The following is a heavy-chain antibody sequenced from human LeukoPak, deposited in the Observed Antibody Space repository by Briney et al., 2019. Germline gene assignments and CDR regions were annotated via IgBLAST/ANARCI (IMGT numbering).Heavy chain of an antibody. D-gene: IGHD4-23*01. J-gene: IGHJ4*02. V-gene: IGHV3-23*01. CDR2: ISGSGGST. CDR3: ARDKGGNSACDY. Sequence: GGSLRLSCAASGFTFSSYAMSWVRQAPGKGLEWVSAISGSGGSTYYADSVKGRFTISRDNSKNTLYLQMNSLRAEDTAVYYCARDKGGNSACDYWGQGTLVTVSS. CDR1: GFTFSSYA.